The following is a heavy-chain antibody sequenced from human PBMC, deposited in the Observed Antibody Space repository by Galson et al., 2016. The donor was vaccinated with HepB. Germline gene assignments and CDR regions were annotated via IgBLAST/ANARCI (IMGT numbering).Heavy chain of an antibody. J-gene: IGHJ4*02. V-gene: IGHV4-59*08. CDR3: SRQSSHLGGGDYYVGFDL. Sequence: SETLSLTCTVSGGSIRSYSWTWIRQSRETRLQWIRDMYAHGSPHYNPSLKNRLTISRDTSENQFSLRLSSLTAADTAVYYCSRQSSHLGGGDYYVGFDLWGQGSLVTVS. D-gene: IGHD4-17*01. CDR1: GGSIRSYS. CDR2: MYAHGSP.